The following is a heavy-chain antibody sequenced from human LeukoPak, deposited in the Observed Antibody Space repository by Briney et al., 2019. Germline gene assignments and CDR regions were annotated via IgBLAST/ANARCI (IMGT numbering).Heavy chain of an antibody. CDR3: ARGNILTGYYIVSWFDP. D-gene: IGHD3-9*01. J-gene: IGHJ5*02. CDR2: INHNGKT. V-gene: IGHV4-34*01. CDR1: GFTVSSNY. Sequence: PGGSLRLSCAASGFTVSSNYMSWVRQAPGKGLEWIGEINHNGKTNYNPSLKSRVTISVDTSKNQFSLKVSSVTAADTAVYYCARGNILTGYYIVSWFDPWGQGTLVTVSS.